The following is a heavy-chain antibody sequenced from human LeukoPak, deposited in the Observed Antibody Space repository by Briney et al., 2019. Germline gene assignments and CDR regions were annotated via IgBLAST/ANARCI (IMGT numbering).Heavy chain of an antibody. CDR2: ISGSGGST. Sequence: PGGSLRLSCAASGFTFGSYAMSWVRQAPGKGLEWVSAISGSGGSTYYADSVKGRFTISRDNSKNTLYLQMNSLRAEDTAVYYCAKDLFFSGTVVRFDYWGQGTLATVSS. CDR3: AKDLFFSGTVVRFDY. CDR1: GFTFGSYA. J-gene: IGHJ4*02. D-gene: IGHD2-15*01. V-gene: IGHV3-23*01.